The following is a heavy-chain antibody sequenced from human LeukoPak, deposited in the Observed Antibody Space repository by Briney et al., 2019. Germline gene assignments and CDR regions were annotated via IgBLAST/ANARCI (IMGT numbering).Heavy chain of an antibody. CDR3: AHRPRSYGGDWFDP. D-gene: IGHD4-23*01. CDR1: GFSLRTSGVG. J-gene: IGHJ5*02. Sequence: SGPTLVKPTQTLTLTCTFSGFSLRTSGVGVGWIREPPGKALEWLGLIYWDDDKRYTPSLKSRLTITKDTSKNQVVLTMTNMDPVDTATYYCAHRPRSYGGDWFDPWGQGTLVTVSS. V-gene: IGHV2-5*02. CDR2: IYWDDDK.